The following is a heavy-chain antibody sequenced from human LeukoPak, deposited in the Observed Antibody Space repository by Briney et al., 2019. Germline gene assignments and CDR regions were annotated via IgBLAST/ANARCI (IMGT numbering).Heavy chain of an antibody. V-gene: IGHV3-20*04. CDR1: GFTFDDYG. J-gene: IGHJ6*02. Sequence: PGGSLRLSCAASGFTFDDYGMSWVRQAPGKGLEWVSGINWNGGSTGYADSVKGRFTISRDNAKNSLYLQMNSLRAEDTAVYYCAREPPPSSGWYQDYYYYGMDVWGQGTTVTVSS. D-gene: IGHD6-19*01. CDR3: AREPPPSSGWYQDYYYYGMDV. CDR2: INWNGGST.